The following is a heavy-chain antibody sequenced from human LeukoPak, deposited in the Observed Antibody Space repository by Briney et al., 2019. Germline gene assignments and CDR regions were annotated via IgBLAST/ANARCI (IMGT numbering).Heavy chain of an antibody. Sequence: GGSLRLSCAASGFTFSSYAMHWVRQAPGKGLEWVAVISYDGSNKYYADSVKGRFTISRDNSKNTLYLQMNSLRTEDTAVYYCARAYDILTGPDYWGQGTLVTVSS. J-gene: IGHJ4*02. D-gene: IGHD3-9*01. CDR2: ISYDGSNK. CDR1: GFTFSSYA. V-gene: IGHV3-30-3*01. CDR3: ARAYDILTGPDY.